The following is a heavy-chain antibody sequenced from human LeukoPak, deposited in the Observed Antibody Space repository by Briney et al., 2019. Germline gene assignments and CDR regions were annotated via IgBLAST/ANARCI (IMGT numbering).Heavy chain of an antibody. CDR3: ARDRSRWDLLPFDS. CDR2: IYYSGDT. D-gene: IGHD1-26*01. Sequence: SETLSLTCTVSGGSISSRSYYWGWIRQPPGTGLEWIANIYYSGDTYYNPSLKSRVTISVDTSKSQFSLKLSFVAAADTAVYYCARDRSRWDLLPFDSWGQGTLVTVSS. J-gene: IGHJ4*02. CDR1: GGSISSRSYY. V-gene: IGHV4-39*07.